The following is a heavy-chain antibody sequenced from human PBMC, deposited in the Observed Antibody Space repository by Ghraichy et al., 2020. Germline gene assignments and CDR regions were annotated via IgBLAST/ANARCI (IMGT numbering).Heavy chain of an antibody. CDR3: AREPPGGIVSGWYGSFDY. D-gene: IGHD6-19*01. V-gene: IGHV4-59*01. J-gene: IGHJ4*02. CDR1: GGSISSYY. CDR2: IYYSGST. Sequence: SETLSLTCTVSGGSISSYYWSWIRQPPGKGLEWIGYIYYSGSTNYNPSLKSRVTISVDTSKNQFSLKLSSVTAADTAVYYCAREPPGGIVSGWYGSFDYWCQGTLVTVSS.